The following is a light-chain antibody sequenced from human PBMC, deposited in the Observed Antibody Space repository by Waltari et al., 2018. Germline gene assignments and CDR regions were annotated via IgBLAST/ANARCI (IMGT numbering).Light chain of an antibody. CDR2: AAS. CDR3: QQSYSTSLIT. J-gene: IGKJ5*01. Sequence: IQMTQSPSSLSASVGDRVTITCRASQSISSYLNWYQQKPGKAPKHLIYAASSLQSGVPSRFSGSGSGTDFTLTISSLQPEDFATYYCQQSYSTSLITFGQGTRLEIK. CDR1: QSISSY. V-gene: IGKV1-39*01.